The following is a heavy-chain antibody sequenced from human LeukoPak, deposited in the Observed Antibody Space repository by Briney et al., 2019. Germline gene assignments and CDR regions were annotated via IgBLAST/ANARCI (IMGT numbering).Heavy chain of an antibody. CDR3: ARNHYCSSTSCYVSDH. CDR2: INSDGRST. Sequence: GGSLRLSCAASGFTFSSYWMHWVRQAPGKGRVWVSRINSDGRSTSYTDSVRGSFTISTDTARNTLYRQLNSLRAEDTAVYYCARNHYCSSTSCYVSDHWGQGTLVTVSS. V-gene: IGHV3-74*01. CDR1: GFTFSSYW. J-gene: IGHJ4*02. D-gene: IGHD2-2*01.